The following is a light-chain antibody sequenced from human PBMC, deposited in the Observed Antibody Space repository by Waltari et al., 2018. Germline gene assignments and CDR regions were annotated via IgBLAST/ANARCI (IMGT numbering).Light chain of an antibody. CDR3: QSRDSSANGV. CDR1: SLGTYF. Sequence: SSELTQDPAVSVALGQTVSITCQGDSLGTYFATWYQQKPGQAPVLFFYGENNRPSGIPDRFSASRSGNTASLIITGAQAEDEADYYCQSRDSSANGVFGGGTKLTVL. V-gene: IGLV3-19*01. CDR2: GEN. J-gene: IGLJ3*02.